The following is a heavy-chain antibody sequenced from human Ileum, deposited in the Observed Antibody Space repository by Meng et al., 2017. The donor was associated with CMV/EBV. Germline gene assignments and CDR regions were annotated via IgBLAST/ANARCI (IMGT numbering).Heavy chain of an antibody. J-gene: IGHJ5*02. CDR3: AELLGCFDP. CDR2: ISYDGSNK. V-gene: IGHV3-30*03. CDR1: GFTFSSAY. D-gene: IGHD3-10*01. Sequence: GGSLRLSCATSGFTFSSAYISWVRQAPVKGLEWVSVISYDGSNKYYADSVKGRFTISRDNSKNTLYLQMNNLGAEDTAVYYCAELLGCFDPWGQGTLVTVSS.